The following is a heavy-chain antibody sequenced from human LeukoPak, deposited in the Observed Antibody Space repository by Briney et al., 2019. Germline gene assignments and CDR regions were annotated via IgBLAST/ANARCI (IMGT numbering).Heavy chain of an antibody. J-gene: IGHJ4*02. CDR1: GYTFTGYY. CDR2: INPNSGGT. D-gene: IGHD1-26*01. CDR3: ARDRTGEVDS. Sequence: ASVKVSCTASGYTFTGYYMHWVRQAPGQGLDWMGWINPNSGGTDYAQKFQGRVTMTRDTSISTAYMELSRLSSDDTAVYYCARDRTGEVDSWGQGTLVTVSS. V-gene: IGHV1-2*02.